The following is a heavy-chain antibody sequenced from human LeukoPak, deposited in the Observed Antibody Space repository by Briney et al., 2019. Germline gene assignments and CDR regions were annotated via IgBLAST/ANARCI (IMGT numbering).Heavy chain of an antibody. CDR1: GLTFSSYW. V-gene: IGHV3-7*01. Sequence: GGSLRLSCAISGLTFSSYWMTWVLQAPGKGLELVANIKQDGSEKYYVDSVKGRFTISRDNAKNSLYLQMSSLRVEDTAVYYCARVGCTTTSCLANWGQGTLVTVSS. CDR2: IKQDGSEK. D-gene: IGHD2-2*01. J-gene: IGHJ4*02. CDR3: ARVGCTTTSCLAN.